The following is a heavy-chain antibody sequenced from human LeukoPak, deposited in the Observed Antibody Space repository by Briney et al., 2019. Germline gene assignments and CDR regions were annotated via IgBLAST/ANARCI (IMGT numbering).Heavy chain of an antibody. CDR2: ISYDGSDK. J-gene: IGHJ6*02. V-gene: IGHV3-30*18. CDR3: AKDLLGALGMDV. CDR1: GFSFSRYG. Sequence: PGGSLRLSCAASGFSFSRYGTHWVRQAPGKGLEWVAAISYDGSDKYYADSVKGRFTISRDNSKNTLYLQMNSLRAEDTALYYCAKDLLGALGMDVWGQGTTVTVSS. D-gene: IGHD2-15*01.